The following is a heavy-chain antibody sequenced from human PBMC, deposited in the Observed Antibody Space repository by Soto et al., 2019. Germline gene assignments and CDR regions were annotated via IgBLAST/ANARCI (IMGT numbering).Heavy chain of an antibody. V-gene: IGHV1-24*01. D-gene: IGHD3-22*01. J-gene: IGHJ3*02. CDR3: ATDTTYYYDSSGYLGAFDI. CDR2: FDPEDGET. CDR1: GYTLTELS. Sequence: ASVKVSCKVSGYTLTELSMHWVRQAPGKGLEWMGGFDPEDGETIYAQKFQGRVTMTEDTSTDTAYMELSSLRSEDTAVYYCATDTTYYYDSSGYLGAFDIWGQGTMVT.